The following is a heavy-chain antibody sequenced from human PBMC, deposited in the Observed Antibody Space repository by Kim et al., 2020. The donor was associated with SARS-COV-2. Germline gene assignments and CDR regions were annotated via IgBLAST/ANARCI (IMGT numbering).Heavy chain of an antibody. D-gene: IGHD6-19*01. CDR1: GYSISSGYY. Sequence: SETLSLTCSVSGYSISSGYYWGWIRQAPGKGLEWIAIIFYDGKTYYNPSLESRATISVKASKNQFSLRLSSMTAADTAVYYCAKEGSGQWLLLGYYF. V-gene: IGHV4-38-2*02. CDR3: AKEGSGQWLLLGYYF. CDR2: IFYDGKT. J-gene: IGHJ4*01.